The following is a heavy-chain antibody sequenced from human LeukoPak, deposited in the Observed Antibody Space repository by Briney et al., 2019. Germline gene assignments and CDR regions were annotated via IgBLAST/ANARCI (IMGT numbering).Heavy chain of an antibody. D-gene: IGHD2-15*01. CDR3: ANRIAVAATYSYFDY. CDR2: ISVSGGST. V-gene: IGHV3-23*01. Sequence: GGSLRLSCAASGFTFSSYAMSWVRQAPGKGLEWVSVISVSGGSTYYADSVKGRFTISRDNSKNTLYLQMNSLRAEDTAVYYCANRIAVAATYSYFDYLGQGTLVTVSS. CDR1: GFTFSSYA. J-gene: IGHJ4*02.